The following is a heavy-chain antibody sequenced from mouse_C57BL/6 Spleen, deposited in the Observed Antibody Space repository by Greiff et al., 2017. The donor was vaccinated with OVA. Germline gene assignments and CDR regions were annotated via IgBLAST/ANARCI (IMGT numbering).Heavy chain of an antibody. CDR3: TTLTTVEATGFDY. Sequence: EVQLQQSGAELVRPGASVKLSCTASGFNIKDDYMHWVKQRPEQGLEWIGLIDAVNGDTEYVSKVQGKATITADTSSNTAYLQLSSLTSEDTSVYYCTTLTTVEATGFDYWGQGTTLTVSS. CDR2: IDAVNGDT. V-gene: IGHV14-4*01. D-gene: IGHD1-1*01. CDR1: GFNIKDDY. J-gene: IGHJ2*01.